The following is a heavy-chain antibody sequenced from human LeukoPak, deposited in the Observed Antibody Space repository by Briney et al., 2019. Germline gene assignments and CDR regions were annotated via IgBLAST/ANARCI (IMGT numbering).Heavy chain of an antibody. CDR2: LIPSRGSP. CDR1: GYTFTNFY. V-gene: IGHV1-46*01. Sequence: GASVKVSCKASGYTFTNFYIHWVRQAPGQGLEWMAKLIPSRGSPSYARNFQGRVIVTSDTSTSTVHMELSSLRSEDTAVYYCARGLRSSAYTYWGQGTLVTVSS. CDR3: ARGLRSSAYTY. D-gene: IGHD3-16*01. J-gene: IGHJ4*02.